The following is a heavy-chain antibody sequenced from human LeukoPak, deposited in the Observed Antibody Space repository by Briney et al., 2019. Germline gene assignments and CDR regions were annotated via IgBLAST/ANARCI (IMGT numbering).Heavy chain of an antibody. J-gene: IGHJ4*02. Sequence: LSGGSLRLSCAASGFTFSNYWMSWVRQAPGKGLEWVANIKQDGSEKYYVDSLKGRFTISRDNAKNSLYLQINSLRAEDTAVYYCARSRLYYVWSCDYWGQGTLVTVSS. CDR1: GFTFSNYW. CDR2: IKQDGSEK. D-gene: IGHD3-10*02. V-gene: IGHV3-7*03. CDR3: ARSRLYYVWSCDY.